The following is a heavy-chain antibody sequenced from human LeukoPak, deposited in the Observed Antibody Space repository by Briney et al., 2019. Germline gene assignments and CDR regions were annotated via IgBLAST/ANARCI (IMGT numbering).Heavy chain of an antibody. V-gene: IGHV4-34*01. CDR2: INHSGST. CDR3: ARGLEEVAATNPSYFDY. J-gene: IGHJ4*02. D-gene: IGHD2-15*01. CDR1: SGSFSGYY. Sequence: SETLSLTCAVYSGSFSGYYWSWIRQPPGKGLEWIGEINHSGSTNYNPSLKSRVTISVDTSKNKFSLKLSSVTAANPAVYYCARGLEEVAATNPSYFDYWGQGTLVTVSS.